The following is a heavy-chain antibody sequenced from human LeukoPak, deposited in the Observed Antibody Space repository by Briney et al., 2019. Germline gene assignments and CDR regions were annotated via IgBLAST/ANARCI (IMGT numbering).Heavy chain of an antibody. CDR1: GFTFDNYG. CDR3: ARVPAGVIGMKDAFDI. D-gene: IGHD3-16*02. J-gene: IGHJ3*02. CDR2: INWNGGSI. Sequence: GGSLRLSCAASGFTFDNYGMSWVRLAPGKGLEWVSGINWNGGSIGYAHSVKGRFTISRDNAKNSLYLQMNSLRAEDTAVYYCARVPAGVIGMKDAFDIWGQGTMVTVSS. V-gene: IGHV3-20*04.